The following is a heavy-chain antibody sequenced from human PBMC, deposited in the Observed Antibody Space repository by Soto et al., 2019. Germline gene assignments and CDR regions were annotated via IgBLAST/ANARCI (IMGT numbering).Heavy chain of an antibody. CDR2: ISSSGSTI. CDR3: ARDSADGATAMVLTYYYGFDV. D-gene: IGHD5-18*01. CDR1: GFTFSDYY. J-gene: IGHJ6*02. V-gene: IGHV3-11*01. Sequence: GGSLRLSCAASGFTFSDYYMSWIRQAPGKGLEWVSYISSSGSTIYYADSVKGRFTISRDNAKNSLYLQMNSLRAEDTAVYYCARDSADGATAMVLTYYYGFDVWGQGTTVTVSS.